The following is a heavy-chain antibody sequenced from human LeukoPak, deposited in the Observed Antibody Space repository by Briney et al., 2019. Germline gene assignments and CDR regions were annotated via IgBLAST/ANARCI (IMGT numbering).Heavy chain of an antibody. V-gene: IGHV3-7*01. Sequence: PGGSLRLSCAASGFTFSSYWMNWVRQAPGKGLEWVANIKHDGSEKYYVDSVKGRFTISRDNAKNSLYLQMDSLRAEDTAVYYCARMSYYDSSGDNWFDPWGQGTLVTVSS. CDR3: ARMSYYDSSGDNWFDP. J-gene: IGHJ5*02. D-gene: IGHD3-22*01. CDR2: IKHDGSEK. CDR1: GFTFSSYW.